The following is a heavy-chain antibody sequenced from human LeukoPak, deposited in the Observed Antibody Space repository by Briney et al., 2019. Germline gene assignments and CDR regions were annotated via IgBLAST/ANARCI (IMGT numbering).Heavy chain of an antibody. V-gene: IGHV3-33*01. CDR1: GTTFSSYG. D-gene: IGHD2-15*01. CDR3: ARDRGCSGGSCYGIIDY. Sequence: PGGSLRLSCAASGTTFSSYGMHWVRQAPGKGLEWVAVIWYDGSNKYYADSVKGRFTISRDNYTLYLQMNSLRAEDTAVYYCARDRGCSGGSCYGIIDYWGQGTLVTVSS. J-gene: IGHJ4*02. CDR2: IWYDGSNK.